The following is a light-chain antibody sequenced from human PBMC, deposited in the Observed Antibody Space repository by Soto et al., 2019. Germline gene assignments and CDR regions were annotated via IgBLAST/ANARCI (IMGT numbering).Light chain of an antibody. CDR2: DAS. V-gene: IGKV3-11*01. Sequence: EIVLTQSPATLSLSPGERATLSCRASQSVSSYLAWYQQKPGQAPRLLIYDASNRATGIPARISGSGSGTEFTLTISSLQSEDFAVYYCQQYSSWPLTFGGGTKVDIK. J-gene: IGKJ4*01. CDR3: QQYSSWPLT. CDR1: QSVSSY.